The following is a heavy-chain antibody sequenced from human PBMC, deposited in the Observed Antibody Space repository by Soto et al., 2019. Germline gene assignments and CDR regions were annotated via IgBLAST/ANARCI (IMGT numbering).Heavy chain of an antibody. J-gene: IGHJ4*02. Sequence: QVQLQESGPGLVKPSGTLSLTCAVSGDSISSDKWWSWVRQPPGKGLEWIGEIHHSGRTNYNPSLTRRVTILVEKSKNQVSLELSSMTAAHTAVYYCARGGDWQFDYWGQGTLVTVSS. CDR1: GDSISSDKW. CDR3: ARGGDWQFDY. CDR2: IHHSGRT. D-gene: IGHD2-21*02. V-gene: IGHV4-4*02.